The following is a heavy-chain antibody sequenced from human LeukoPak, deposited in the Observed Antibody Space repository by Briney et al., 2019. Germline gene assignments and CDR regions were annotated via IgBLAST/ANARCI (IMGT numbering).Heavy chain of an antibody. D-gene: IGHD4-17*01. V-gene: IGHV4-59*01. CDR2: IYYSGST. CDR3: ASKSSDHGELRFDY. J-gene: IGHJ4*02. CDR1: GGSISSYY. Sequence: SETLSLTCTVSGGSISSYYWSWIRQPPGKGLEWIGYIYYSGSTNCNPSLKSRATISVDTSKNQFSLKLSSVTAADTAVYYCASKSSDHGELRFDYWGQGALVTVSS.